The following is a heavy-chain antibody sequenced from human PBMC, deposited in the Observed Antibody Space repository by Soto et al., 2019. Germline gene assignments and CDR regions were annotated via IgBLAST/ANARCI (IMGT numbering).Heavy chain of an antibody. Sequence: EVQLLESGGGLVQPGGSLRLSCAASGFPLSTYGMTWVRQAPGKVLEWVSAITGTGGNTYYVDSVKGRFTSSRDNSKNMLYLQVKSLRVEDTAVYYCARIRGYWYGLDVWGQGTTVTVSS. CDR2: ITGTGGNT. V-gene: IGHV3-23*01. J-gene: IGHJ6*02. CDR3: ARIRGYWYGLDV. CDR1: GFPLSTYG.